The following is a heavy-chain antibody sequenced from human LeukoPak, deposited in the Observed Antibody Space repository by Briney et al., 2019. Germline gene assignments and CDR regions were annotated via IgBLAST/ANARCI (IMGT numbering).Heavy chain of an antibody. J-gene: IGHJ4*02. V-gene: IGHV4-30-4*01. D-gene: IGHD6-19*01. CDR2: IYYSGST. CDR1: GGSISSGDYY. CDR3: ARLESFRSGWAYYFDY. Sequence: PSETLSLTCTVSGGSISSGDYYWSRIRQPPGKGLEWIGYIYYSGSTNYNPSLKSRVTISVDTSKNQFSLKLSSVTAADTAVYYCARLESFRSGWAYYFDYWGQGTLVTVSS.